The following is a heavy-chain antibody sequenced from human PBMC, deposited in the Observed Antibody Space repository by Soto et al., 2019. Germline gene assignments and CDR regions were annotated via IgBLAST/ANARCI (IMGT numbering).Heavy chain of an antibody. CDR3: ARDRYDYVWGSELNWFDP. J-gene: IGHJ5*02. CDR2: ISYDGSNK. D-gene: IGHD3-16*01. V-gene: IGHV3-30-3*01. Sequence: QVQLVESGGGVVQPGRSLRLSCAASGFTFSSYAMHWVRQAPGKGLEWVAVISYDGSNKYYADSVKGRFTISRDNSKNTLYLQMNSLRAEDTAVYYCARDRYDYVWGSELNWFDPWGQGTLVTVSS. CDR1: GFTFSSYA.